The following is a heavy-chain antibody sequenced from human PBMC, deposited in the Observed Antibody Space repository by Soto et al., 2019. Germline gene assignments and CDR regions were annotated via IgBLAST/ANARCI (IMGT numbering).Heavy chain of an antibody. J-gene: IGHJ5*02. Sequence: GGSLRLSCAASGFTFSNAWMNWVRQAPGKGLEWVGRIKSKTDGGTTDYAAPVKGRFTISRDDSKNTLYLQMNSLKTEDTAVYYCTTPIISSGWYNWFDPWGQGTLVTVSS. CDR3: TTPIISSGWYNWFDP. V-gene: IGHV3-15*07. CDR1: GFTFSNAW. D-gene: IGHD6-19*01. CDR2: IKSKTDGGTT.